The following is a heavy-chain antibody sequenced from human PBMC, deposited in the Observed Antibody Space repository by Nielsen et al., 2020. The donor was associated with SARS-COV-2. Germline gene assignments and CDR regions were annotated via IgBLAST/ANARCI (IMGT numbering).Heavy chain of an antibody. CDR1: GFTVSSKY. V-gene: IGHV3-23*01. Sequence: GESLKISCAASGFTVSSKYMSWVRRAPGKGLEWVSTISGSGGRTDYADSVKGRFTISRDNSKNTLFLQMNSLRAEDTAKYYCASHLVGDTVWWGQGTLVTVSS. CDR3: ASHLVGDTVW. CDR2: ISGSGGRT. J-gene: IGHJ4*02. D-gene: IGHD1-26*01.